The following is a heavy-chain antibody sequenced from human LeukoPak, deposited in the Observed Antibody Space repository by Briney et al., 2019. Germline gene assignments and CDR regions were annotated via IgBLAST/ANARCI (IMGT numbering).Heavy chain of an antibody. CDR3: ARGWSGMDV. CDR1: GFTFSDY. V-gene: IGHV3-11*06. Sequence: GGSLRLSCAASGFTFSDYMSWIRQAPGKGLEWVSYISSSSRYTNYADSVEGRFTISRDNAKNSLYLQMNSLRAEDTAVYYCARGWSGMDVWGQGTTVTVSS. J-gene: IGHJ6*02. CDR2: ISSSSRYT. D-gene: IGHD3-3*01.